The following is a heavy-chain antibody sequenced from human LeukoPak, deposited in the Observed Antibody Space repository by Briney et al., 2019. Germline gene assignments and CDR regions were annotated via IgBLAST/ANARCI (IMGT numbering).Heavy chain of an antibody. J-gene: IGHJ4*02. CDR2: VSRFGGTT. CDR3: ASDYDILTGTDY. Sequence: GGSLRLSCAASGFTFDSYAMSWVRQAPGKGLEWVSAVSRFGGTTYYADSVKGRFTISRDNSKNTLYLQMNSLRAEDTAVYYCASDYDILTGTDYWGQGTLVTVSS. V-gene: IGHV3-23*01. CDR1: GFTFDSYA. D-gene: IGHD3-9*01.